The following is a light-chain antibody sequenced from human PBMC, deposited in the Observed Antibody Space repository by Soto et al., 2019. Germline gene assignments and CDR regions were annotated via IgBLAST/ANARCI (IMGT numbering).Light chain of an antibody. Sequence: EIVMTQSPATLSLSPGERAALSCRASQSINSELAWYQQKPGRPPRLLIYGASTRATGVPARFTGSESGSEFTLTISGLQSEDFAVYYCQQGHNWPLTFGPGTRLEI. CDR2: GAS. J-gene: IGKJ2*01. V-gene: IGKV3-15*01. CDR1: QSINSE. CDR3: QQGHNWPLT.